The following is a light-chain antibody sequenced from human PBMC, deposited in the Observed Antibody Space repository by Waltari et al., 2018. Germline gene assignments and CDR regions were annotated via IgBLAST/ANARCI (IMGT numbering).Light chain of an antibody. J-gene: IGLJ3*02. V-gene: IGLV1-44*01. CDR2: SNN. CDR3: AAWDDSLDGSWV. CDR1: TSTIGSNA. Sequence: QSVLTQPPSASGTPGQRVTISCSGSTSTIGSNAVNWYQQLPGTAPKLLIYSNNKRPSGVPDRFSGSKSGTSASLAISGLLSQDEADYYCAAWDDSLDGSWVFGGGTKLTVL.